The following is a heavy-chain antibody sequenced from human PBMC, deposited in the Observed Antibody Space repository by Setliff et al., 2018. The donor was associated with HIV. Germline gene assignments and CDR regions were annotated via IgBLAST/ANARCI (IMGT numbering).Heavy chain of an antibody. CDR3: ARDGYSSSWYVISGSFDY. CDR1: GGSVSSGTYY. V-gene: IGHV4-61*01. J-gene: IGHJ4*02. CDR2: IYYSGST. Sequence: SETLSLTCTVSGGSVSSGTYYWTWIRQPPGKGLEWIGYIYYSGSTNYNPSLKTRVTISVDTSENQFSLKLSSVTAADTAVYYCARDGYSSSWYVISGSFDYWGQGILVTVSS. D-gene: IGHD6-13*01.